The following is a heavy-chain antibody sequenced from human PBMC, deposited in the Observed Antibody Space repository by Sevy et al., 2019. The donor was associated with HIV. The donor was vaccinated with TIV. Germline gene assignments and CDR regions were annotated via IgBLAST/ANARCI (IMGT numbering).Heavy chain of an antibody. V-gene: IGHV4-59*11. CDR3: AGENAWGRGYS. Sequence: SETLSLTCTVSGGSITSLYWNWIRQPPGKGLEWIANIYYNGHINYNPSLTSRVTLSIDTSKNQFSLRLGAVTAADTAMYYCAGENAWGRGYSWGQGTLVTVSS. CDR1: GGSITSLY. CDR2: IYYNGHI. D-gene: IGHD1-26*01. J-gene: IGHJ4*02.